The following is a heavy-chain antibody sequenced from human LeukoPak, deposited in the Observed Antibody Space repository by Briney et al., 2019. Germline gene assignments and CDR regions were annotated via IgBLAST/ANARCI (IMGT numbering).Heavy chain of an antibody. Sequence: GASVKVSCKASGYTFTSYGISWVRQAPGQGLEWMGWISAYNGNTNYAQKLQGRVTMTRDTSTSTVYMELSSLRSEDTAVYYCAREGYQLPVWWFDPWGQGTLVTVSS. V-gene: IGHV1-18*01. D-gene: IGHD2-2*01. J-gene: IGHJ5*02. CDR2: ISAYNGNT. CDR3: AREGYQLPVWWFDP. CDR1: GYTFTSYG.